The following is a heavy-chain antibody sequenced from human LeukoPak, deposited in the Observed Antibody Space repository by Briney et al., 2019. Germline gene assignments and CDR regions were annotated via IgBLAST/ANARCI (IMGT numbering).Heavy chain of an antibody. Sequence: SETLSLTCAVYGGSFSGYYWSWIRQPPGKGLEWIGEINHSGSTNYNASLKSRVTISVDTSKNQFSLKLSSVTAADTAVYYCARDSNYDFWSGYYIDRGIGGKGGFDYWGQGTLVTVSS. V-gene: IGHV4-34*01. D-gene: IGHD3-3*01. J-gene: IGHJ4*02. CDR2: INHSGST. CDR1: GGSFSGYY. CDR3: ARDSNYDFWSGYYIDRGIGGKGGFDY.